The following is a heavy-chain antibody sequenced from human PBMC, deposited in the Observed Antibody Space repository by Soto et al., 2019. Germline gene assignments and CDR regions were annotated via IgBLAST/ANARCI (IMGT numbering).Heavy chain of an antibody. CDR1: GDTFSNYV. J-gene: IGHJ3*01. CDR2: FAPISGSP. Sequence: QVRLVQSGAEVRKPGSSVRVSCESSGDTFSNYVMSWVRQAPGQGLEWMGGFAPISGSPDYSENFQGRITITADTSTSTSYMELSSLTSDDTAVYYCARIGVGSRRWGKGTLVTVSS. D-gene: IGHD1-26*01. V-gene: IGHV1-69*06. CDR3: ARIGVGSRR.